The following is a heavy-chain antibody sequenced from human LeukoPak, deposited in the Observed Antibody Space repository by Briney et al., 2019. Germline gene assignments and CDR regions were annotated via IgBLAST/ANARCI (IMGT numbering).Heavy chain of an antibody. CDR1: GGSISSYY. CDR2: IYYSGST. CDR3: ARVSTMVRGVIIRYYYMDV. D-gene: IGHD3-10*01. J-gene: IGHJ6*03. V-gene: IGHV4-59*01. Sequence: SETLSLTCTVSGGSISSYYWSWIRLPPGKGLEWIGYIYYSGSTNYNPSLKSRVTISVDTSKNQFSLKLSSVTAADTAVYYCARVSTMVRGVIIRYYYMDVWGKGTTVTISS.